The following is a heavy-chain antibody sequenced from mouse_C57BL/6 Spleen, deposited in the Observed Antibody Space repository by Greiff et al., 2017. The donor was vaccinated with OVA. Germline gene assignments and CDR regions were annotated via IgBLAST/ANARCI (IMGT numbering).Heavy chain of an antibody. V-gene: IGHV1-61*01. CDR1: GYTFTSYW. D-gene: IGHD2-4*01. Sequence: VKLQQPGAELVRPGSSVKLSCKASGYTFTSYWMDWVKQRPGQGLEWIGNIYPSDSETHYNQKFKDKATLTVDKSSSTAYMQLSSLTSEDSAVYYCARGGDYGGNYFDYWGQGTTLTVSS. CDR3: ARGGDYGGNYFDY. J-gene: IGHJ2*01. CDR2: IYPSDSET.